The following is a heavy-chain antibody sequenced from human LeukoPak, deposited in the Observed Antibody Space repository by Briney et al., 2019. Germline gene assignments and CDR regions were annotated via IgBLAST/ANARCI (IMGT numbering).Heavy chain of an antibody. J-gene: IGHJ4*02. CDR2: ISSNGDNT. CDR1: AFTFSTYG. CDR3: VRGTGY. Sequence: GGSLCLSCSVSAFTFSTYGMEWVRQAPGKGRECVSAISSNGDNTYYADSVKGRFTISRDNSKNTLYLQMSSLRADDTAVYYCVRGTGYWGQGTLVTVSS. V-gene: IGHV3-64D*06.